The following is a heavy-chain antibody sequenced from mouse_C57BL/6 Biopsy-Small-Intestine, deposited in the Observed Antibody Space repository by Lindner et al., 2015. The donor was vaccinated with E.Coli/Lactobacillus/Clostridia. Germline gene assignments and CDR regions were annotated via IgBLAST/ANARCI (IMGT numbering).Heavy chain of an antibody. CDR3: VRRGYYAMDY. Sequence: VQLQESGGGLVQPKGSLKLSCAASGFSFNTYAMNWVRQAPGKGLEWVARIRSKSNNYATYYADSVKDRFTISRDDSESMLYLQMNNLKTEDTAMYYCVRRGYYAMDYWGQGTSVTVSS. CDR2: IRSKSNNYAT. V-gene: IGHV10-1*01. J-gene: IGHJ4*01. CDR1: GFSFNTYA.